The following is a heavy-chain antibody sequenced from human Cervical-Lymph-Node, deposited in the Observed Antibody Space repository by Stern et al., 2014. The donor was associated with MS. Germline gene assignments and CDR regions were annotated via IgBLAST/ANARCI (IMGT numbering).Heavy chain of an antibody. CDR1: GGTFSSYA. CDR3: ARGGGYSYEARPVDY. D-gene: IGHD5-18*01. J-gene: IGHJ4*02. CDR2: TIPIFCTA. V-gene: IGHV1-69*01. Sequence: VQLVESGAEVKKPGSSVKVSCKASGGTFSSYAVSWVRQAPGQGLEWMGGTIPIFCTASYAQKFQGRVTITADESTSTAYMELSSLRSEDTAVYYCARGGGYSYEARPVDYWGQGTLVTVSS.